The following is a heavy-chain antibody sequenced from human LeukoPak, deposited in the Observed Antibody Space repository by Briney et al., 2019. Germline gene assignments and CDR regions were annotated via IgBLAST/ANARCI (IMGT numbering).Heavy chain of an antibody. CDR3: ARGETIFGVVIIFYY. Sequence: ASVKVSCKTSGYTFTNYYIHWVRQAPGQGLEGMGASNPSRVTTSYARNFQGRVTMTRDTSTSTAYTALSSLRSQDTAVYYCARGETIFGVVIIFYYWGQGTLVTVSS. V-gene: IGHV1-46*01. CDR2: SNPSRVTT. J-gene: IGHJ4*02. CDR1: GYTFTNYY. D-gene: IGHD3-3*01.